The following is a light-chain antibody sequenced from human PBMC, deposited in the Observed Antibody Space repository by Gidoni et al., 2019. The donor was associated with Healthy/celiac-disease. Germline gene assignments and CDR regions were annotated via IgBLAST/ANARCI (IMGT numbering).Light chain of an antibody. CDR2: AAS. J-gene: IGKJ5*01. Sequence: DIQMTQSPSSLSASVGDRVTITCRASQSISSYLNWYQQKPGKAPKLLIYAASSLQSGVPSRFSGIGSGTDFTLTISSLQPEDFATYYCQQSYSTPITFXXXTRLEIK. CDR3: QQSYSTPIT. CDR1: QSISSY. V-gene: IGKV1-39*01.